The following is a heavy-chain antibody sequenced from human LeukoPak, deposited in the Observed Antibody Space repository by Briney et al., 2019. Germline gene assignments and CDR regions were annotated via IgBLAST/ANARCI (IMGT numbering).Heavy chain of an antibody. CDR2: ISSGGGNT. CDR1: GFTFSNYA. J-gene: IGHJ5*02. CDR3: ANRISGSSS. Sequence: PGGSLRLSCAASGFTFSNYAMSWIRQAPGKGLEWVSAISSGGGNTDYADSVKGRFTISRDNSKSTVFLQMNSLRAEDTGVYYCANRISGSSSWGQGTLVTVSS. V-gene: IGHV3-23*01. D-gene: IGHD3-10*01.